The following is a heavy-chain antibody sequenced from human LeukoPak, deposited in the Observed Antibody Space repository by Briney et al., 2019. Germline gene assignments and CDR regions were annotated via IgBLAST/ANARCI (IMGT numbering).Heavy chain of an antibody. Sequence: ASVKVSCKASGYTFNGYYMHWVRQAPGQGLEWMGWINPNSGGTNHAQKFQGRVTMTRDTSISTAYMELSRLRSDDTAVYYCAREIGGILVFDYWGQGTLVTVSS. CDR2: INPNSGGT. CDR1: GYTFNGYY. V-gene: IGHV1-2*02. D-gene: IGHD5-18*01. J-gene: IGHJ4*02. CDR3: AREIGGILVFDY.